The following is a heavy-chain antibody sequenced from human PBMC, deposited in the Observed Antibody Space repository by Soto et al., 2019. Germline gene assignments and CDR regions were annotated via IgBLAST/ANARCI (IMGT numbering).Heavy chain of an antibody. CDR1: GFTFSSYG. V-gene: IGHV3-30*03. Sequence: GGSLRLSCAASGFTFSSYGMHWVRQAPGKGLEWVAVISYDGSNKYYADSVKGRFTISRDNSKNTLYLQMNSLRAEDTAVYYCAPPADLGWFDPWGQGTLVTVSS. CDR3: APPADLGWFDP. J-gene: IGHJ5*02. CDR2: ISYDGSNK.